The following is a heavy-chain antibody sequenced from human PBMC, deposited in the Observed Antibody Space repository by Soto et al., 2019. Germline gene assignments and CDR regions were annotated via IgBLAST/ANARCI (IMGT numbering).Heavy chain of an antibody. CDR2: IILPFGTP. CDR3: ARGPDYEGYFDY. J-gene: IGHJ4*02. D-gene: IGHD4-17*01. Sequence: SVKVSCKASRGTFSNYAISWARHAPGQGLEWMGVIILPFGTPNYAQTFQGRVTITADESMTTAYMELSGLRSEDTAVYYCARGPDYEGYFDYWGRGTLVTVSS. V-gene: IGHV1-69*13. CDR1: RGTFSNYA.